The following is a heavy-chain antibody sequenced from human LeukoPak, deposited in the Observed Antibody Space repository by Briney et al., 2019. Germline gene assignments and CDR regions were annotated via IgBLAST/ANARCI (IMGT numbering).Heavy chain of an antibody. CDR3: AGGPARLRLFY. V-gene: IGHV4-39*07. D-gene: IGHD4-17*01. J-gene: IGHJ4*02. Sequence: SETLSLTCTVSGGSISSSSYYWGWIRQPPGKGLEWIGSIYYSGSTYYNPSLKSRVTISVDTSKNQFSLKLSSVTAADTAVYYCAGGPARLRLFYWGQGTLVTVSS. CDR1: GGSISSSSYY. CDR2: IYYSGST.